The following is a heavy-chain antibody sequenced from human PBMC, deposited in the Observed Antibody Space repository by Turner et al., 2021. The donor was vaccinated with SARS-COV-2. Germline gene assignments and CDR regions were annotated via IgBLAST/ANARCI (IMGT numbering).Heavy chain of an antibody. CDR2: IYSGGST. Sequence: EVQLVESGGGLIQPGGSLRLSCAASGFTVSSNYMSWVRQAPGKGLEWVSVIYSGGSTFYADSVKCRFTISRDNSKNTLYLQMNSLRAEDTAVYYCARDLGGLRFYYWGQGTLVTVSS. J-gene: IGHJ4*02. CDR3: ARDLGGLRFYY. V-gene: IGHV3-53*01. CDR1: GFTVSSNY. D-gene: IGHD2-15*01.